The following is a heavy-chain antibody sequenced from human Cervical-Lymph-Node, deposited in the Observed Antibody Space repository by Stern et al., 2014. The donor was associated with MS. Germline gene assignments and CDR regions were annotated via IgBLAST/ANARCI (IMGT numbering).Heavy chain of an antibody. J-gene: IGHJ2*01. D-gene: IGHD3-16*01. CDR1: GDSISRGGYY. Sequence: QVQLQESGPGLVKPSQTLSLTCTVSGDSISRGGYYWSWIRHHPGKGLEWIGHIYYSGSIYYNPSLESRVTISVDTSKNQLSLTLTSVTAADTAVYYCARGLMWYFDLWGRGTLVTVSS. CDR2: IYYSGSI. CDR3: ARGLMWYFDL. V-gene: IGHV4-31*03.